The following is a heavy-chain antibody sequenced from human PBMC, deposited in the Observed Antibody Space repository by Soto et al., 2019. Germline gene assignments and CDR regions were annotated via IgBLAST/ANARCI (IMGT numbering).Heavy chain of an antibody. V-gene: IGHV4-4*02. J-gene: IGHJ4*02. CDR1: DGSINSNTW. D-gene: IGHD2-8*01. CDR3: ARNGGRFFDY. Sequence: PSVTLSLTCVVSDGSINSNTWWSWVRQPPDKGLEWIGETSHSGNTKYKPSLKSRVTISVDRSKSQFSLRLTSVTAADTAVYYCARNGGRFFDYWGPGTLVTVSS. CDR2: TSHSGNT.